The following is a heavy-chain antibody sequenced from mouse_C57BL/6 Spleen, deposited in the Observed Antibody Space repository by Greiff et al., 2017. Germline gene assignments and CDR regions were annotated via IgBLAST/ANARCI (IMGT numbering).Heavy chain of an antibody. J-gene: IGHJ2*01. CDR1: GFTFSSYG. CDR2: ISSGGSYT. Sequence: EVMLVESGGDLVKPGGSLTLSCAASGFTFSSYGMSWVRQTPDKRLEWVATISSGGSYTYYPDSVKGRFTISRDNAKNTLYLQMSSLKSEDTAMYNCERRDDYGVFDYWGQGTTLTVSS. CDR3: ERRDDYGVFDY. D-gene: IGHD2-4*01. V-gene: IGHV5-6*02.